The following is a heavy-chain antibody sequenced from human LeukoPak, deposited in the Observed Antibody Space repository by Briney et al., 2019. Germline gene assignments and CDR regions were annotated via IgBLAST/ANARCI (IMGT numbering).Heavy chain of an antibody. J-gene: IGHJ4*02. CDR1: GFTFGDYA. CDR2: IRSKAYGGTT. D-gene: IGHD3-22*01. Sequence: PGRSLRLSCTASGFTFGDYAMSWVRQAPGKGLEWVGFIRSKAYGGTTEYAASVKGRFTISRDDSKSIAYLQMNSLKTEDTAVYYCTRGGRVGYDTRDYWGQGTLVTVSS. CDR3: TRGGRVGYDTRDY. V-gene: IGHV3-49*04.